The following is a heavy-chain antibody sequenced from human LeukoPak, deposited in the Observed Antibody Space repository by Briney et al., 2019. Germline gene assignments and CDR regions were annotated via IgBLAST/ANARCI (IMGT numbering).Heavy chain of an antibody. D-gene: IGHD3-10*01. V-gene: IGHV4-39*01. J-gene: IGHJ5*02. Sequence: PSETLSLTCTVSGGSISSSSYYWGWIRQPPGKGLEWIGSIYYSGSTYYNPSLKSRVTISVDTSKNQFSLKLSSVTAADTAVYYCAGGQGTYYYGSGFDPWGQGTLVTVSS. CDR1: GGSISSSSYY. CDR3: AGGQGTYYYGSGFDP. CDR2: IYYSGST.